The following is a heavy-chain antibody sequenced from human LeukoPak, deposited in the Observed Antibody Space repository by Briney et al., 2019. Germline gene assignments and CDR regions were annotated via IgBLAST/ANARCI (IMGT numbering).Heavy chain of an antibody. Sequence: PGGSLRLSCAASGFTFKLYWMHGVRHVPGKGRVWVSRINDDGSDTIYADSVRGRFTISRDDAKNTVYLQMNNLRAEDTAVYYCVRGGPSTWSWGQGTLVTVSS. CDR3: VRGGPSTWS. J-gene: IGHJ5*02. D-gene: IGHD2-15*01. CDR2: INDDGSDT. CDR1: GFTFKLYW. V-gene: IGHV3-74*01.